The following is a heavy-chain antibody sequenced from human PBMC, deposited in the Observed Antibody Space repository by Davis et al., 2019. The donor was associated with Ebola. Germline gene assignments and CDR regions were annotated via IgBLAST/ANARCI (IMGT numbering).Heavy chain of an antibody. CDR3: ARDGRAPRFLYGMDV. CDR2: IRTYDGNT. V-gene: IGHV1-18*04. J-gene: IGHJ6*02. Sequence: AASVKVSCKASGYTFINYGITWVRQAPGQGLEWLGWIRTYDGNTNYAQKLQDRVTMTTDTSTTTVFMELRNLRSDDTAVYYCARDGRAPRFLYGMDVWGQGTTVSISS. CDR1: GYTFINYG. D-gene: IGHD1-1*01.